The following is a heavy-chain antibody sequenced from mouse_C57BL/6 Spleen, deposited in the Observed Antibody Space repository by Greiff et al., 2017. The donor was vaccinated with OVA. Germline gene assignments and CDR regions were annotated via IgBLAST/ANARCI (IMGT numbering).Heavy chain of an antibody. J-gene: IGHJ4*01. CDR3: AREGDYDEDYYAMDY. V-gene: IGHV5-17*01. CDR2: ISSGSSTI. CDR1: GFTFSDYG. D-gene: IGHD2-4*01. Sequence: EVQRVESGGGLVKPGGSLKLSCAASGFTFSDYGMHWVRQAPEKGLEWVAYISSGSSTIYYADTVKGRFTISRDNAKNTLFLQMTSLRSEDTAMYYCAREGDYDEDYYAMDYWGQGTSVTVSS.